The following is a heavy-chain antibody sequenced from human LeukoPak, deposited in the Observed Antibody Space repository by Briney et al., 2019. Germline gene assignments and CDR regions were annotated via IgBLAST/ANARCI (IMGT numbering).Heavy chain of an antibody. D-gene: IGHD6-13*01. J-gene: IGHJ6*03. CDR2: IRYDGSNK. V-gene: IGHV3-30*02. CDR3: AKTYSSSWYYYYYMDV. CDR1: GFTFSSYG. Sequence: GGSLRLSCAASGFTFSSYGMHWVRQAPGKGLEWVAFIRYDGSNKYYADSVKGRFTISRDNSKNTLYLQMNSLRAEDTAVYYCAKTYSSSWYYYYYMDVWGKGTTVTISS.